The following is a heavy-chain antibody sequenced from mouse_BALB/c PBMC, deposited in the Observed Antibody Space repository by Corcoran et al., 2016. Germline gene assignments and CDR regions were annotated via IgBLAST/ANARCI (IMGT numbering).Heavy chain of an antibody. CDR1: GFNIKDTY. CDR2: IDPANGNT. D-gene: IGHD1-3*01. J-gene: IGHJ1*01. V-gene: IGHV14-3*02. CDR3: AKWDWYGGV. Sequence: EVQLQQSGAELVKPGASVKLSCTASGFNIKDTYMHWVKQRPEQGLEWIGRIDPANGNTKYDPKFQGKATITADTSSNTAYLQLSSLTSEDTAGYYCAKWDWYGGVGTAVTAVTVSS.